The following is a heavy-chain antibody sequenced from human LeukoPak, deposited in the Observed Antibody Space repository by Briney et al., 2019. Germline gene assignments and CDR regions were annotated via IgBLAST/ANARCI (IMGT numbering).Heavy chain of an antibody. CDR3: ARFLNGVFDY. CDR1: GGSISSSIYY. J-gene: IGHJ4*02. D-gene: IGHD3-10*01. CDR2: IYTSGST. V-gene: IGHV4-61*02. Sequence: PSETLSLTCTVSGGSISSSIYYWSWIRQPAGKGLEWIGRIYTSGSTNSNPSLKSRVTISVDTSKNQFSLKLSSVTAADTAVYYCARFLNGVFDYWGQGTLVTVSS.